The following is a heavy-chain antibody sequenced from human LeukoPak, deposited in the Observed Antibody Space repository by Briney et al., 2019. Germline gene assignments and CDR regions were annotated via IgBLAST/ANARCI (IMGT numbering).Heavy chain of an antibody. CDR2: IYPGDSDT. J-gene: IGHJ4*02. CDR3: ARWIYDSSGYVDY. CDR1: GYSFTSYW. Sequence: GESLQISCKGSGYSFTSYWIGWVRPMPGKGLEWMGIIYPGDSDTRYSLSFQGQVTISADKSISTAYLQWSSLKASDTAMYYCARWIYDSSGYVDYWGQGTLVTVSS. V-gene: IGHV5-51*01. D-gene: IGHD3-22*01.